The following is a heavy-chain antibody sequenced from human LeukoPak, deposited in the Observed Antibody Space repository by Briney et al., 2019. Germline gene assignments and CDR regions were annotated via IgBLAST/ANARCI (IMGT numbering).Heavy chain of an antibody. Sequence: GGSLRLXXXXXXXTFSTNYMSWVRQAPGKGLEWVSVIYSGGSPYYADSVKGRFTISRDNSKNTLYLQMNSLRAEDTAVYYCARDLNYYDSSGYGHWGQGTLVTVSS. J-gene: IGHJ4*02. V-gene: IGHV3-53*01. CDR2: IYSGGSP. CDR3: ARDLNYYDSSGYGH. CDR1: XXTFSTNY. D-gene: IGHD3-22*01.